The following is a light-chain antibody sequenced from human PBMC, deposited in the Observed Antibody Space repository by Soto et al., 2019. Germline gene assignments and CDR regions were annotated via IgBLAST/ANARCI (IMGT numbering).Light chain of an antibody. CDR1: QSVNNNR. J-gene: IGKJ3*01. V-gene: IGKV3-20*01. CDR3: QQYGSSPFT. CDR2: GAS. Sequence: EIVLTQSPGTLALSPGERATLSCRGSQSVNNNRLTWYQQKRGQAPRPLIHGASSRATGIPDRFSGSGYGTDFTLTISRLEPEDFAVYYCQQYGSSPFTFGPGTRVGIK.